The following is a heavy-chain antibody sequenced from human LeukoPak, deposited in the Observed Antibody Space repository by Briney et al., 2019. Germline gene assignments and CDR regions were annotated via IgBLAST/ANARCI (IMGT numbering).Heavy chain of an antibody. D-gene: IGHD3-10*01. Sequence: PSETLSLTCAVYGGSFSGYYWSWIRQPPGKGLEWIGEINHSGSTNYNPSLMSGVTISVDTSKNQFSLKVSSVTAADTAVYYCASGSMVPGDDYFDYWGQGTLVTVSS. CDR3: ASGSMVPGDDYFDY. V-gene: IGHV4-34*01. J-gene: IGHJ4*02. CDR2: INHSGST. CDR1: GGSFSGYY.